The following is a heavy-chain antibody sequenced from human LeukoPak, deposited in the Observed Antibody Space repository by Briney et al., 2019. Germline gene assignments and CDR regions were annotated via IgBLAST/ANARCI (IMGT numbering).Heavy chain of an antibody. Sequence: GASVKVSCKASGYTFTSYDINWVRQATGQGLEWMGWLNPNSGNTGYAQKFQGRVTMTRNTSISTAYMELSRLRSEDTAVYYCARGRWVSNRALNYWGQGTLVTVSS. J-gene: IGHJ4*02. D-gene: IGHD6-13*01. CDR1: GYTFTSYD. V-gene: IGHV1-8*01. CDR3: ARGRWVSNRALNY. CDR2: LNPNSGNT.